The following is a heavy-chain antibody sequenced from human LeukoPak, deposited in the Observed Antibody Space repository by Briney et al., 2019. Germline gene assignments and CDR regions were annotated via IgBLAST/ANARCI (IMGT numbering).Heavy chain of an antibody. V-gene: IGHV3-7*04. CDR2: IKPDGSEE. CDR3: ARSTAFAFDI. D-gene: IGHD3-3*02. Sequence: GGSLRLSCAASGFAFSSSWMTWVRQAPGKGLDWVANIKPDGSEEHYVDIVKGRFTISRDNAKNSVYLQMNGLRAEDTGVYYCARSTAFAFDIWGQGTMVTVAS. CDR1: GFAFSSSW. J-gene: IGHJ3*02.